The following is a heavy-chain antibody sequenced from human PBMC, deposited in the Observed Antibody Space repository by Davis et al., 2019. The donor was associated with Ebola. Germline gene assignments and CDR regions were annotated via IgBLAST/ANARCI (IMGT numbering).Heavy chain of an antibody. CDR1: TGSIRPYY. Sequence: SETLSLTCTVSTGSIRPYYWSWVRQFPGKGLEWLGYISYSGYTNYNPSLKSRVTISIDTSKKQFSLKLSSVTAADTAVYYCARGVIEDYWGQGTLVTVSS. J-gene: IGHJ4*02. CDR3: ARGVIEDY. CDR2: ISYSGYT. D-gene: IGHD2-21*01. V-gene: IGHV4-59*12.